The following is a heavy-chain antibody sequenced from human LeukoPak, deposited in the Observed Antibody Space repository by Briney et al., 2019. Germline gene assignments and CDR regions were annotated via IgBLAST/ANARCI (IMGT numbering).Heavy chain of an antibody. CDR3: ARVPVTQDTFDI. J-gene: IGHJ3*02. Sequence: PSETLSLTCAVSGVSISSSNWWSWVRQPPGKGLEWIGEIYHSGSTNYNPSLMTPVTISVDKSNNQFSLELSSVTAADTAVYYCARVPVTQDTFDIWGQGTMVTVS. V-gene: IGHV4-4*02. CDR1: GVSISSSNW. CDR2: IYHSGST. D-gene: IGHD5-18*01.